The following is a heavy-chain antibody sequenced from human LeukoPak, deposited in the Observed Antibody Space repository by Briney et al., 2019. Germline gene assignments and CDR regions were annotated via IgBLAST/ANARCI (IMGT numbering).Heavy chain of an antibody. V-gene: IGHV4-39*01. Sequence: SETLSLTCTVSGGSISSSSYYWGWIRQPPGKGLEWIGSIYYSGSTYYNPSLKSRVTISVDTSKNQFSLKLSSVTAADTAVYYCARHGIAVAGSFDYWGRGTLVTVSS. CDR2: IYYSGST. CDR1: GGSISSSSYY. CDR3: ARHGIAVAGSFDY. D-gene: IGHD6-19*01. J-gene: IGHJ4*02.